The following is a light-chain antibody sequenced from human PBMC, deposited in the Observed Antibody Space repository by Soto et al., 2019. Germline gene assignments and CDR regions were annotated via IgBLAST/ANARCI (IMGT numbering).Light chain of an antibody. J-gene: IGLJ3*02. CDR2: DVS. CDR1: SSDIGAYNY. CDR3: NAHASSRM. Sequence: QSVLTQPASVSGSPGQSIAISCTGTSSDIGAYNYVSWYQQHPGKAPKLMIYDVSNRPSGVSNRFSGSKSGNTASLTISGLQAEDEADYYCNAHASSRMFGGGTQLTVL. V-gene: IGLV2-14*01.